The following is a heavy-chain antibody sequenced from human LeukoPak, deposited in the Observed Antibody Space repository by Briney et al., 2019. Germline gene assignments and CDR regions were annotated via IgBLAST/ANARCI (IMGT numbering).Heavy chain of an antibody. Sequence: SETLSLTCAVYGGSFSVYYWSWIRQPPGKGLEWIGEINHGGSTNYNPSLKSRVTISVDTSKKQFSLKLSSVTAADTAVYYCARAIRGVMIVYYYYGLDVWGQGTTVTVSS. CDR1: GGSFSVYY. D-gene: IGHD3-10*01. J-gene: IGHJ6*02. V-gene: IGHV4-34*01. CDR2: INHGGST. CDR3: ARAIRGVMIVYYYYGLDV.